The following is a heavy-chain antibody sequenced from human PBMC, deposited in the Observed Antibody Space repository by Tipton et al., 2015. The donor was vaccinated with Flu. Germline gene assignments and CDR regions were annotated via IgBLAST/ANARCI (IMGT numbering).Heavy chain of an antibody. Sequence: TLSLTCTVSGGSISGYYWGWVRQPAGKGLEWIGRIYSSGTANYSPSLKTRVTMSVDTSSNQFFLSLKSVTATDTAIYYCARSASWYDPLDYWGQGNLVTVSS. CDR3: ARSASWYDPLDY. V-gene: IGHV4-4*07. CDR1: GGSISGYY. J-gene: IGHJ4*02. CDR2: IYSSGTA. D-gene: IGHD6-13*01.